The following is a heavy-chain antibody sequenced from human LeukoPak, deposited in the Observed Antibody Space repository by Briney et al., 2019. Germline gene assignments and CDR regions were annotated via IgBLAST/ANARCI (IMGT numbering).Heavy chain of an antibody. Sequence: GGYLRLSCAASGFTFSSYSMNWVRKAPGKGLEWLASIISGSSDKYYADSVKGRFTISRANAKNSLYLQMNSQTAEDRAVYYCVSEEFGFAFDFWGQGTVVTVSS. CDR3: VSEEFGFAFDF. J-gene: IGHJ4*02. D-gene: IGHD3-10*01. CDR1: GFTFSSYS. V-gene: IGHV3-21*03. CDR2: IISGSSDK.